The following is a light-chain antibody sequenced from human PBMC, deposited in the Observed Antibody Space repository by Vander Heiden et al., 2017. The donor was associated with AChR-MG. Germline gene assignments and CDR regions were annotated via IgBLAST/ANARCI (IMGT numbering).Light chain of an antibody. Sequence: VTISCTGSSSNIGAGYGVYWYQQLPGTAPKLLIYGNSNRPSGVPDRFSGSKSGTSASLAITGLQAEDGADYYCQSYDSSLSGSVFGGGTKLTVL. J-gene: IGLJ3*02. CDR3: QSYDSSLSGSV. V-gene: IGLV1-40*01. CDR1: SSNIGAGYG. CDR2: GNS.